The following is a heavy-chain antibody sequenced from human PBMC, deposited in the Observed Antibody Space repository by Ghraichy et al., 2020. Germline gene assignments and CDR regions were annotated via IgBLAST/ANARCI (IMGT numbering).Heavy chain of an antibody. D-gene: IGHD2-2*01. CDR1: EFTFSRYW. V-gene: IGHV3-7*01. J-gene: IGHJ6*02. CDR3: ARDGGDDVVVPAATAVVDYYYGMDV. Sequence: GESLRLSCAASEFTFSRYWMIWVRQTPGKRLEWVANINQDGSEKYYVDSVKGRFTISRDNAKKSLFLQMNSLRVEDTAVYYCARDGGDDVVVPAATAVVDYYYGMDVWGQGTTVIVSS. CDR2: INQDGSEK.